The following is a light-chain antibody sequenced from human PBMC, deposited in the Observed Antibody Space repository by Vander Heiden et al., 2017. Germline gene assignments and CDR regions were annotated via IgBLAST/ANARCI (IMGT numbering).Light chain of an antibody. CDR3: LLHHSGVWV. CDR2: TAT. Sequence: TVVTQAPPLTVSPPAAATFPCPSTTGAVTGDTSPNWFQQKYQQAPGPPTYTATNKHAWTPARFSGSRLGGKAALTRSGVQPEDEADYYCLLHHSGVWVFGGGTKLTVL. J-gene: IGLJ3*02. V-gene: IGLV7-43*01. CDR1: TGAVTGDTS.